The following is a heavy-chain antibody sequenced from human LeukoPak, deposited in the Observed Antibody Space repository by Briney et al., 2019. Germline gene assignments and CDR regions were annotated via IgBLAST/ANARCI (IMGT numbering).Heavy chain of an antibody. V-gene: IGHV3-21*01. CDR3: AREGSYLNSGGSYYLHWLDP. CDR1: GFTFSSYS. CDR2: ISSSSSYI. Sequence: GGSLRLSCAASGFTFSSYSMNWVRQAPGKGLEWVSSISSSSSYIYYADSVKGRFTISRDNAKNTLYLQVNSLRAEDTAMYYCAREGSYLNSGGSYYLHWLDPWGQGTLVTVSS. J-gene: IGHJ5*02. D-gene: IGHD3-22*01.